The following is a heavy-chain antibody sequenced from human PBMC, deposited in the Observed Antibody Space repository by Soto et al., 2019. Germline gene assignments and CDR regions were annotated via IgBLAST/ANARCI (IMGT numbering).Heavy chain of an antibody. V-gene: IGHV3-23*01. CDR3: AEAADYSGSGSHYLLFDY. D-gene: IGHD3-10*01. CDR2: ISGSGGNT. CDR1: GFTFSDYA. J-gene: IGHJ4*02. Sequence: GGSLRLSCAASGFTFSDYAMSWVRQAPGKGLEWVSTISGSGGNTYYTDSEKGRFTISRDSSKNTLYLQMNSLRAEDTAVYYCAEAADYSGSGSHYLLFDYWGQGTLVTVSS.